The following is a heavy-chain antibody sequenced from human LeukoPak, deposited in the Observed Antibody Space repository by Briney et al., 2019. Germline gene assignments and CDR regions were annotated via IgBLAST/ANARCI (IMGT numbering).Heavy chain of an antibody. CDR2: IYTSGNT. V-gene: IGHV4-4*07. CDR1: GGSISSYY. CDR3: ARGPPPDFDY. J-gene: IGHJ4*02. Sequence: SETLSLTCTVSGGSISSYYWSWVRQPAGKGLEWIGRIYTSGNTNYNPSLKGRVTMSVDTSKNQFSLNLRSVTAADTAVYYCARGPPPDFDYWGQGTLLTVSS.